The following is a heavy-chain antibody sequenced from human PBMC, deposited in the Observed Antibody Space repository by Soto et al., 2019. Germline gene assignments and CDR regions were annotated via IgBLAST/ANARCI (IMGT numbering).Heavy chain of an antibody. CDR1: GFTFSSYG. D-gene: IGHD4-17*01. CDR3: GKDFRDYLGYFFDL. J-gene: IGHJ4*02. CDR2: ISYDGSNK. V-gene: IGHV3-30*18. Sequence: QVQLVESGGGVVQPGRSLRLSCAASGFTFSSYGMHWVRQAPGKGLEWVAVISYDGSNKYYADSVKGRFTISRNNSKNNLYLQMNRLRGEETGLFFCGKDFRDYLGYFFDLWGQGTLVTVSS.